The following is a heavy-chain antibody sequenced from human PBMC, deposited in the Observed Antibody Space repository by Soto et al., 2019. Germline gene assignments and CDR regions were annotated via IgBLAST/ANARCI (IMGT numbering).Heavy chain of an antibody. CDR2: ISAYNGNT. Sequence: ASVKVSCKASGYTFTSYGISWVRQAPGQGLEWMGWISAYNGNTNYAQKLQGRVTMTTDTSTSTAYMELRSLRSDDAAVYYFARDFRSLSITFGGVIVGPFDYWGQGTLVTVS. CDR3: ARDFRSLSITFGGVIVGPFDY. CDR1: GYTFTSYG. D-gene: IGHD3-16*02. V-gene: IGHV1-18*01. J-gene: IGHJ4*02.